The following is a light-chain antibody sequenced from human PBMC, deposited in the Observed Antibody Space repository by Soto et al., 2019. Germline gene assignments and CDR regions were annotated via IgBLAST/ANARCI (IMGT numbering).Light chain of an antibody. V-gene: IGKV1-9*01. Sequence: IQVTQSPSSLSASVGDRITITCRVSQGMSSYLAWYQQKPGKAPKLLIYAAYTLQSGVPSRFSGGGSGPDFTLTIINLQPEDIATYYCQLVDTSHSFGGGTKVDIK. J-gene: IGKJ4*01. CDR1: QGMSSY. CDR3: QLVDTSHS. CDR2: AAY.